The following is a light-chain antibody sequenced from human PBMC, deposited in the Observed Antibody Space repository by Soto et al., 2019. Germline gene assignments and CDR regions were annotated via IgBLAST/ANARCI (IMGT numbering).Light chain of an antibody. Sequence: EIVMTQSPATLSVSPGERATLSCRASQSVSSNLAWYQQKPGQAPRLLIYGASTRATGIPARFSGSGSGTEFTLTISSLPSEDFAIYFCQQYNNWHPDMTFGKGTKVEIK. J-gene: IGKJ1*01. CDR1: QSVSSN. CDR3: QQYNNWHPDMT. CDR2: GAS. V-gene: IGKV3-15*01.